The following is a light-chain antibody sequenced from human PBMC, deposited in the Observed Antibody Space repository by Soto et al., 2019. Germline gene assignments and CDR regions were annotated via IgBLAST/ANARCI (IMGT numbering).Light chain of an antibody. CDR1: QGIGTY. V-gene: IGKV1-39*01. CDR3: QQSYSTPRT. Sequence: DIQMTQSPSSLSASVGDRVTITCRASQGIGTYVNWFQQKPGKAPNHLIDTASSLQSGVPSRFSGSGSGTHFTLTISSLQPEDFVTYYCQQSYSTPRTFGQGTKLEI. J-gene: IGKJ2*01. CDR2: TAS.